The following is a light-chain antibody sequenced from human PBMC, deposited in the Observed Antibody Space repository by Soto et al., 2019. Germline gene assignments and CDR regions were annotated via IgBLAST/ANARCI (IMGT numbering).Light chain of an antibody. J-gene: IGKJ1*01. CDR1: QSITHY. CDR2: AAS. V-gene: IGKV1-39*01. Sequence: DIQMTQSPSSLSAAVGDRVTITCRASQSITHYLNWYQQKPGRAPKLLIFAASSLQSGVPSRFGGSGSGTYVTLTISSLQPEDFATYYCQQTYNIPRTFGQGTKVEIK. CDR3: QQTYNIPRT.